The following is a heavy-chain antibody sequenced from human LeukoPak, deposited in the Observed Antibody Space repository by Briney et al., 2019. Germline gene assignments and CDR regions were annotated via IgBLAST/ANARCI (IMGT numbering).Heavy chain of an antibody. V-gene: IGHV3-48*01. Sequence: GGSLRLSCAASGFTFSSYSMNWVRQAPGKGLEWVSYISSSSSTIYYADSVKGRFTISRDNAKNSLYLQMNSLRAEDTAVYYCASTYNNYVDYYYMDVWGKGTTVTVSS. J-gene: IGHJ6*03. CDR2: ISSSSSTI. D-gene: IGHD4-11*01. CDR1: GFTFSSYS. CDR3: ASTYNNYVDYYYMDV.